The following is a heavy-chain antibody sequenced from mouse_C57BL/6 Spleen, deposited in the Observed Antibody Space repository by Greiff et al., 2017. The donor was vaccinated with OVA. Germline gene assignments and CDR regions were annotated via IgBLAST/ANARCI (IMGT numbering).Heavy chain of an antibody. J-gene: IGHJ4*01. CDR1: GYTFPGYW. D-gene: IGHD2-3*01. Sequence: VQLQQPGAELMKPGASVKLSCKATGYTFPGYWIEWVKQRPGHGLEWIGEILPGSGSTNYNEKFKGKATFTADTSSNTAYMQLSSLKTEDSAIYYCAREGAYDGYYRYAMDYWGQGTSVTVSS. CDR2: ILPGSGST. CDR3: AREGAYDGYYRYAMDY. V-gene: IGHV1-9*01.